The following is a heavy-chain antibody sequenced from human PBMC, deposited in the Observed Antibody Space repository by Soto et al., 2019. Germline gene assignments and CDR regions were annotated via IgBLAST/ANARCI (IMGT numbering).Heavy chain of an antibody. CDR3: AKNGLDNSPSAIDS. CDR1: GFTFNDCA. Sequence: PGGSLRLSCAASGFTFNDCAMNWVRQAPGKGLEWVSTISSASGSTYCADSVKGRFTVSRDNSKNTLFLQMNSLRAEDTALYYCAKNGLDNSPSAIDSWGPGTLVTVSS. D-gene: IGHD2-8*01. J-gene: IGHJ4*02. CDR2: ISSASGST. V-gene: IGHV3-23*01.